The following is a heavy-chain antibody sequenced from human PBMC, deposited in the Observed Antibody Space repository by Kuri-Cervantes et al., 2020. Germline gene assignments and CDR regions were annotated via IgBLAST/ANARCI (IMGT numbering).Heavy chain of an antibody. V-gene: IGHV3-23*01. J-gene: IGHJ4*02. Sequence: GESLKISCAASGFTFDDYAMHWVRQAPGKGLEWVSAISGSGGSTYYADSVKGRFTISRDNSKNTLYLQMNSLRAEDTAVYYCAKPDRGVVKDYWGQGTLVTVSS. CDR3: AKPDRGVVKDY. CDR1: GFTFDDYA. D-gene: IGHD4-23*01. CDR2: ISGSGGST.